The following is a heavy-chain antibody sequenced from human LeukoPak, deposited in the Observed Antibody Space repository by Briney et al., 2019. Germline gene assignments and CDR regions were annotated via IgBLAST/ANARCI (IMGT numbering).Heavy chain of an antibody. D-gene: IGHD6-19*01. CDR3: ARDLSYPKPVANN. J-gene: IGHJ4*02. CDR1: GFTFSSYW. CDR2: IKQDGSEK. V-gene: IGHV3-7*01. Sequence: PGGSLRLSCAASGFTFSSYWMSWVRQAPGKGLEWVANIKQDGSEKYYVDSVKGRFTISRDNAKNSLYPQMNSLRAEDTAVYYCARDLSYPKPVANNWGQGTLVTVSS.